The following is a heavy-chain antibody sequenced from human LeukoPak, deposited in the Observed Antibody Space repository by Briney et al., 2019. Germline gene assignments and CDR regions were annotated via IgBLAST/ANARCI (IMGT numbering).Heavy chain of an antibody. Sequence: ASVTVSFTTSGYTFTTYSISWVRQAPGQGLEWMGWVSAYNGNTYYAQKFQGRVTMTTDTSTSTAYMELRSLRSDDTAVYYCARDPRSGWSNFDYWGQGTLVTVSS. CDR2: VSAYNGNT. V-gene: IGHV1-18*01. J-gene: IGHJ4*02. CDR3: ARDPRSGWSNFDY. CDR1: GYTFTTYS. D-gene: IGHD6-19*01.